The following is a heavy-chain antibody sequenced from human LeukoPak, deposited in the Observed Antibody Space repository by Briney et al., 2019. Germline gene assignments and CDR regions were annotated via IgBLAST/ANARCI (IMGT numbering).Heavy chain of an antibody. Sequence: PGGSLRLSXAASGFTFSSYSMNWVRQAPGKGLEWVSSISSSSSYIYYADSVKGRFTISRDNAKNSLYLQMNSLRAEDTAVYYCARDLYGYRYYMDVWGKGTTVTVSS. J-gene: IGHJ6*03. CDR2: ISSSSSYI. CDR1: GFTFSSYS. D-gene: IGHD6-13*01. CDR3: ARDLYGYRYYMDV. V-gene: IGHV3-21*01.